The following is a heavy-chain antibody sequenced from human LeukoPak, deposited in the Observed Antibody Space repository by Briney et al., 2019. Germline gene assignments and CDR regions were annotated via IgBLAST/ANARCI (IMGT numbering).Heavy chain of an antibody. CDR3: LTLTGTYLI. CDR1: GYSFATYW. Sequence: GESLKISCKDSGYSFATYWIGWVRQMPGKGLEYMGIIYPGDSDTRYSPSFQGQVTISADKSISTAYLQWSGLKASDTAMYHCLTLTGTYLIWGQGTLVTVSS. D-gene: IGHD1-7*01. J-gene: IGHJ4*02. V-gene: IGHV5-51*01. CDR2: IYPGDSDT.